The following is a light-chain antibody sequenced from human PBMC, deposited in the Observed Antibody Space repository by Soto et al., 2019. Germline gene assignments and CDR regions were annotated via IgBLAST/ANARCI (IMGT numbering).Light chain of an antibody. Sequence: EIVLTQSPATLSLSPGERATLSCGASQSINNNYLAWYQQKPGLAPRLLIYDASTRAAGIPDRFSGSGSGTDFTLTISRLEPEDFAVYYCQQFDKLITFGGGTKVDIK. CDR2: DAS. J-gene: IGKJ4*01. V-gene: IGKV3D-20*01. CDR1: QSINNNY. CDR3: QQFDKLIT.